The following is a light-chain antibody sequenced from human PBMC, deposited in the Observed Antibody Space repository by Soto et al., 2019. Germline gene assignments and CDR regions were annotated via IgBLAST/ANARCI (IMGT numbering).Light chain of an antibody. V-gene: IGKV1-5*03. CDR2: KAS. J-gene: IGKJ2*01. CDR3: QQYNSYSKYT. Sequence: DIQMTQSPSTLSGTVGDRVTITCRASQTISSWLAWYQQKPGKAPKLLIYKASTLKSGVPSRFSGSGSGTEFTLTISSLQPDDFATYYCQQYNSYSKYTFGQGTKVDVK. CDR1: QTISSW.